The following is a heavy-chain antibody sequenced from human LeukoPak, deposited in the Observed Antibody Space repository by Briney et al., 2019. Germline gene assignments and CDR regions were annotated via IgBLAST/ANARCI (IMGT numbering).Heavy chain of an antibody. Sequence: PGGSLRLSCAASGFTFDDYAMHWVRQAPGKGLEWVSGISGNSGTIGYAGSVKGRFIISRDNDKNSLYLQMNSLRPEDTALYYCAKEMVRGVIIIGRGMDVWGQGTTVTVSS. CDR2: ISGNSGTI. CDR3: AKEMVRGVIIIGRGMDV. V-gene: IGHV3-9*01. CDR1: GFTFDDYA. J-gene: IGHJ6*02. D-gene: IGHD3-10*01.